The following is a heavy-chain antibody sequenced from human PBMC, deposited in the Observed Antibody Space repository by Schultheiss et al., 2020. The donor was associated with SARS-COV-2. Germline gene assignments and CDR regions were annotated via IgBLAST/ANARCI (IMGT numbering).Heavy chain of an antibody. CDR2: ISYDGSNK. CDR3: TTDDFWSGREFDY. D-gene: IGHD3-3*01. V-gene: IGHV3-30*03. Sequence: GGSLRLSCAASGFTFSSYGMHWVRQAPGKGLEWVAVISYDGSNKYYADSVKGRFTISRDNSKNTLYLQMNSLKTEDTAVYYCTTDDFWSGREFDYWGQGTLVTVSS. J-gene: IGHJ4*02. CDR1: GFTFSSYG.